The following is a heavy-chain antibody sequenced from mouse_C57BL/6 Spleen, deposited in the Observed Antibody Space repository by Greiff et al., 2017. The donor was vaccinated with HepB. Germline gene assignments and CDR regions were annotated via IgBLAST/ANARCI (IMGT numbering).Heavy chain of an antibody. D-gene: IGHD2-5*01. J-gene: IGHJ2*01. V-gene: IGHV1-7*01. CDR1: GFTFTSYW. CDR3: ASAYYSNSVGYLDY. CDR2: INPSSGYT. Sequence: QVQLQQSGAELAKPGASVKLSCKASGFTFTSYWMHWVKQRPGQGLEWIGYINPSSGYTKYNPKFKDKATLTADKSSSTAYMQLSSLTYEDSAVYYCASAYYSNSVGYLDYWGQGTTLTVSS.